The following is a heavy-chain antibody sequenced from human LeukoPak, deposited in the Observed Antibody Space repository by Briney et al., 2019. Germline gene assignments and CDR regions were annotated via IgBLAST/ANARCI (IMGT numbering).Heavy chain of an antibody. V-gene: IGHV3-66*01. D-gene: IGHD5-24*01. CDR3: AGGTRRVEMGYDY. J-gene: IGHJ4*02. CDR2: IYRDGST. CDR1: AFTVSTNY. Sequence: GGSLRLSCTASAFTVSTNYMSWVRQAPGKGLEWVSVIYRDGSTYYADSVKGRFTISRDNSKNTVYLQLNSLRAEDTAVYYCAGGTRRVEMGYDYWGQGTLVTVFS.